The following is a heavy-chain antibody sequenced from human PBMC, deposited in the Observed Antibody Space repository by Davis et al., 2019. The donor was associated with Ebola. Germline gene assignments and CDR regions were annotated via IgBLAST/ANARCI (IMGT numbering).Heavy chain of an antibody. CDR3: VGGSQTFDY. CDR2: INQDGSEL. V-gene: IGHV3-7*01. J-gene: IGHJ4*02. Sequence: PGGSLRLSCAAAGFTFTNYWMTWVRQAPGKGLEWVANINQDGSELSYVDSVKGRFIISRDNAKNSLFLQMSSLRAEDTSVYCCVGGSQTFDYWGQGTQVTVSS. CDR1: GFTFTNYW. D-gene: IGHD1-26*01.